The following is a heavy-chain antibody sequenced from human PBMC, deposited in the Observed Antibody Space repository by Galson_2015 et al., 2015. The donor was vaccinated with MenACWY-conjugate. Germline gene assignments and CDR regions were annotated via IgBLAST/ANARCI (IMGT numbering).Heavy chain of an antibody. V-gene: IGHV5-51*01. CDR3: ATKVEMATIIPYYFDY. CDR1: GYSFTSYW. Sequence: QSGAEVKKPGESLKISCKGSGYSFTSYWIGWVRQMPGKGLEWMGIIYPGDSDTRYSPSFQGRVTISADKSISTAYLQWSSLKASDTAMYYCATKVEMATIIPYYFDYWGQGTLVTVSS. D-gene: IGHD5-24*01. J-gene: IGHJ4*02. CDR2: IYPGDSDT.